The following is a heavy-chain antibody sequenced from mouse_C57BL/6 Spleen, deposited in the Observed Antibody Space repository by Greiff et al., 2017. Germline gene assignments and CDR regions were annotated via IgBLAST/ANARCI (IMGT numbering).Heavy chain of an antibody. V-gene: IGHV5-12*01. CDR1: GFTFSDYY. Sequence: EVMLVESGGGLVQPGGSLKLSCAASGFTFSDYYMYWVRQTPEKRLEWVAYISNGGGSTYYPDTVKGRFTISRDNAKNTLYLQMSRLKSEDTAMYYCARLPIYYGNYEAMDYWGQGTSVTVSS. D-gene: IGHD2-1*01. J-gene: IGHJ4*01. CDR2: ISNGGGST. CDR3: ARLPIYYGNYEAMDY.